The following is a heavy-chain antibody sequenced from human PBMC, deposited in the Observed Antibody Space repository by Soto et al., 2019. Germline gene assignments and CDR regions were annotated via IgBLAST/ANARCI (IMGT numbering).Heavy chain of an antibody. Sequence: QITLKESGPTLVKPTQTLTLTCTFSGFSLSTSGVGVGWIRQPPGKALEWLALIYWDDDKRYSPSLKSSLTXTXXTSKNQVVLTLTNMDPVDTATYYCALTWIQGDFQHWGQGTLVTVSS. V-gene: IGHV2-5*02. D-gene: IGHD5-18*01. J-gene: IGHJ1*01. CDR2: IYWDDDK. CDR1: GFSLSTSGVG. CDR3: ALTWIQGDFQH.